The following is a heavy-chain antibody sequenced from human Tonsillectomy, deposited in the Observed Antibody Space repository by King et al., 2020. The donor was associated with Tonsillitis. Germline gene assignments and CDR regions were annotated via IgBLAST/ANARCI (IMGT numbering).Heavy chain of an antibody. Sequence: QLVQSGGGLVQPGRSLRLSCAASGFTFDDYAMHWVRHAPGKGLEWVSGMSWNSGSMVYADSVKGRFTISRDNAKNSLYLQMNSLRAEDTALYYCAKGSTGYCSTTTCFEYFQHWGQGTLVTVSS. CDR3: AKGSTGYCSTTTCFEYFQH. V-gene: IGHV3-9*01. CDR2: MSWNSGSM. J-gene: IGHJ1*01. D-gene: IGHD2-2*03. CDR1: GFTFDDYA.